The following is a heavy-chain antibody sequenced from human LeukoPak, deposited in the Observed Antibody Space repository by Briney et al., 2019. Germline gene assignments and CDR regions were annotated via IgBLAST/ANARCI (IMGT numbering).Heavy chain of an antibody. D-gene: IGHD3-10*01. J-gene: IGHJ5*02. CDR1: GFTFDDYG. Sequence: GGSLRLSCAASGFTFDDYGMSWVRQAPGKGLEWVSGINWNGGSTGYADSVKGRFTISRDNAKNSLYLQMSSLRAEDTAVFYCAKYSHGSGTSFDPWGQGTLVTVSS. V-gene: IGHV3-20*04. CDR3: AKYSHGSGTSFDP. CDR2: INWNGGST.